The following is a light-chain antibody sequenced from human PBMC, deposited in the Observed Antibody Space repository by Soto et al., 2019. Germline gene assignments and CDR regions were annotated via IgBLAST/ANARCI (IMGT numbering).Light chain of an antibody. V-gene: IGKV3D-20*02. CDR2: YAS. CDR1: QRVXSNS. CDR3: QQRSKWTRT. Sequence: DIVLTQSPGTLSSSPGDGATLACRASQRVXSNSLAWYQQKPGQPPRLLXDYASSTATGSPDRLSGSGSATGFTLTISSLEPYYFAAYYYQQRSKWTRTFGGGTKVDIK. J-gene: IGKJ4*02.